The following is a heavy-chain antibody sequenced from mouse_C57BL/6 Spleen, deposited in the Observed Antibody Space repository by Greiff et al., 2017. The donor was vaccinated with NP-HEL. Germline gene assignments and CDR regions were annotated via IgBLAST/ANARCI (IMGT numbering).Heavy chain of an antibody. CDR1: GYAFTNYL. J-gene: IGHJ2*01. Sequence: VQLQQSGAELVRPGTSVKVSCKASGYAFTNYLIEWVKQRPGQGLEWIGVINPGSGGTNYNEKFKGKATLTADKSSSTAYMQLSSLTSEDSAVXFCARRARGSCFDYWGQGTTLTVSS. V-gene: IGHV1-54*01. CDR2: INPGSGGT. CDR3: ARRARGSCFDY. D-gene: IGHD1-1*02.